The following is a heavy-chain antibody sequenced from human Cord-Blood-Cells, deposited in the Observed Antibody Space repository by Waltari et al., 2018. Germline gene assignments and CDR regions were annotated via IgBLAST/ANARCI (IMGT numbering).Heavy chain of an antibody. Sequence: QVQLVESGGGVVQPGRSRRLSCAASGFTFSSYGIPWVRHAPGKGLEWVAVISYDGSNKYYADSVKGRFTISRDNSKNTLYLQMNSLRAEDTAVYYCAKVPYYDSSGDAFDIWGQGTMVTVS. CDR1: GFTFSSYG. CDR3: AKVPYYDSSGDAFDI. CDR2: ISYDGSNK. V-gene: IGHV3-30*18. D-gene: IGHD3-22*01. J-gene: IGHJ3*02.